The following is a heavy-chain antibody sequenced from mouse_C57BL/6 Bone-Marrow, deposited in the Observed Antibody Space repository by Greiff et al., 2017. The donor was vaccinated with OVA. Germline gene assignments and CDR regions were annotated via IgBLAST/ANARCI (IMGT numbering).Heavy chain of an antibody. J-gene: IGHJ1*03. CDR1: GYTFTSSW. D-gene: IGHD1-1*01. CDR2: IHPNSGST. V-gene: IGHV1-64*01. Sequence: QVQLQQPGAELVKPGASVKLSCKASGYTFTSSWMHWVKQRPGQGLEWIGMIHPNSGSTNYNEKFKSKATLTVDKSSSTAYMQLSSLTSEDSAVYYCEISLYYGSSFWYFDVWGTGTTVTVSS. CDR3: EISLYYGSSFWYFDV.